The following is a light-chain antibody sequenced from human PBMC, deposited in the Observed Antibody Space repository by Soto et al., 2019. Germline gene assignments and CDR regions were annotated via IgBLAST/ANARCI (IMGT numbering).Light chain of an antibody. V-gene: IGKV1-6*01. CDR3: LQDYNYPRT. Sequence: AIQMTQSPTSLSASVGDRVTITCRASQDIRNDLGWYQQKPGKAPLLLIYAASTLQSGVPSRFSGSRSVTDFTLTIRSLQPEDFATYYCLQDYNYPRTFGQGTKVEIK. CDR1: QDIRND. CDR2: AAS. J-gene: IGKJ1*01.